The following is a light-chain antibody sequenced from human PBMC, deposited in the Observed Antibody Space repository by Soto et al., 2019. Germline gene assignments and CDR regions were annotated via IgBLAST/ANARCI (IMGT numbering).Light chain of an antibody. J-gene: IGKJ1*01. CDR2: GAS. CDR1: QSVNSN. CDR3: QEYNTWPWT. Sequence: EIVLTQSPGTLSLSTEERATLSCRASQSVNSNLAWYQQKLGQAPRVLIYGASTRATGIPDRFSGSGSGTEFILTISSLQSEDFAVYYCQEYNTWPWTFGQGTKVDIK. V-gene: IGKV3-15*01.